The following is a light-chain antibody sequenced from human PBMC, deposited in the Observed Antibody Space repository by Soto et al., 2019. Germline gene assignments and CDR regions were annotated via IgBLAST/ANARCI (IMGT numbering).Light chain of an antibody. CDR2: GTS. CDR1: QSVSGY. V-gene: IGKV3-20*01. J-gene: IGKJ5*01. Sequence: EIVLTQSPATLSLSPGERATLSCRASQSVSGYLAWYQQKPGQAPRLLIYGTSSRATGIPDRFSGSGSGTDFTLTISRLEPEDFAVYYCQQYGNSPITFGQGTRLEIK. CDR3: QQYGNSPIT.